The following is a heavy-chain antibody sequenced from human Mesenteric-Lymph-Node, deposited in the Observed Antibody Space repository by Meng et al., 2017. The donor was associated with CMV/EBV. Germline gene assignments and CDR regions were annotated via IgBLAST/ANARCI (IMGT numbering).Heavy chain of an antibody. CDR3: ARVGDYGDYYYGMDV. D-gene: IGHD4-17*01. J-gene: IGHJ6*02. V-gene: IGHV4-30-4*08. CDR1: GGSISSDDYY. Sequence: SETLSLTCTVSGGSISSDDYYWSWIRQPPGKGLEWIGYIYYSGSTYHNPSLKSRVTILVDPSKNHFSLKLTSVTAADTAVYYCARVGDYGDYYYGMDVWGQGTTVTVSS. CDR2: IYYSGST.